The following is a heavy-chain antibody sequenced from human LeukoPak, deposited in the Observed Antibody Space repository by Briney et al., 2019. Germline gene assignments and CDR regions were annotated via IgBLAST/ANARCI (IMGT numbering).Heavy chain of an antibody. CDR3: VRDPSGAVAGNY. D-gene: IGHD6-19*01. J-gene: IGHJ4*02. CDR2: ISSSSSYI. CDR1: GFTFSSYS. V-gene: IGHV3-21*01. Sequence: GGSLRLSCAASGFTFSSYSMNWVRQAPGKGLEWVSSISSSSSYIYYADSVKGRFTISRDNAKNSLYLQMNSLRAEDTAVYYCVRDPSGAVAGNYWGQGTLVTVSS.